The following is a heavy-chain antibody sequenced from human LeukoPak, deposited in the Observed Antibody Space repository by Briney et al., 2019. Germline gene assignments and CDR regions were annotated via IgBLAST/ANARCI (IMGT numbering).Heavy chain of an antibody. CDR1: GGFMTGHY. V-gene: IGHV4-59*11. Sequence: SETLSLTCNVSGGFMTGHYWTWIRQTPGKGLEWIGCIFASGSTNYNPSLKSRVTMSVDTSKMQFSLNLRSLTTADTAVYFCARAEGYSGSYHRGFDIWGQGTMVTVSS. CDR3: ARAEGYSGSYHRGFDI. CDR2: IFASGST. D-gene: IGHD1-26*01. J-gene: IGHJ3*02.